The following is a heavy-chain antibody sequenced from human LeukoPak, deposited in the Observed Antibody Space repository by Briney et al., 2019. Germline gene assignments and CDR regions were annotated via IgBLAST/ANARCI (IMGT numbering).Heavy chain of an antibody. CDR3: ARKGIGSSRYQNMDV. V-gene: IGHV3-23*01. J-gene: IGHJ6*03. D-gene: IGHD6-25*01. Sequence: QAGGSLRLSCAASGFTLSSYAMSWVRQAPGKGPEWVSTISIDGGRTYYADSVKGRFAVSRDTSKNTLYLQMNSLRAEDTAVYYCARKGIGSSRYQNMDVWGKGTTVTVSS. CDR2: ISIDGGRT. CDR1: GFTLSSYA.